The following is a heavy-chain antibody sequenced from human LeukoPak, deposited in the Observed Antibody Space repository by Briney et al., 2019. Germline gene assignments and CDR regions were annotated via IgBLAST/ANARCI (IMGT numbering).Heavy chain of an antibody. J-gene: IGHJ4*02. V-gene: IGHV3-23*01. CDR3: AKDGYNWIAFDD. Sequence: GGSLRLSCAASGFTLSTYAMHWVRQAPGKGLEWVAYISGTGFTTYHADSVKGRFTISSDSSKNTLFLQMNSLRAEDTAIYYCAKDGYNWIAFDDWGQGTLVTVSS. CDR1: GFTLSTYA. CDR2: ISGTGFTT. D-gene: IGHD1-20*01.